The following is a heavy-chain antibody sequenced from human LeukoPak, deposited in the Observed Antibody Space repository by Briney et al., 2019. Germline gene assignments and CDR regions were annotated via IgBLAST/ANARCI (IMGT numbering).Heavy chain of an antibody. CDR3: ARRGSGWYFPSDY. CDR1: GGSNSSSNW. J-gene: IGHJ4*02. D-gene: IGHD6-19*01. Sequence: SVTLSLTCAVSGGSNSSSNWWSWVRQPPGKGLERIGEIYHSGSTNYNPSLKSRVTISVDKSKNQFSLKLSSVTAADTAVYYCARRGSGWYFPSDYWGQGTLVTVSS. V-gene: IGHV4-4*02. CDR2: IYHSGST.